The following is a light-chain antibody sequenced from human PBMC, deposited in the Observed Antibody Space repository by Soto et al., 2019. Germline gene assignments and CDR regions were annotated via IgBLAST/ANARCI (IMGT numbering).Light chain of an antibody. V-gene: IGLV1-44*01. CDR3: AAWDDSLNGHWV. CDR2: SNN. Sequence: QSVLTQPPSASGTPGQRVTISCSGSSSNIGSNTVNWYQQLPGTAPKLLIYSNNQRPSGVPDRFSGSKSVTSASLAISGLQSADEADYYCAAWDDSLNGHWVFGGGTKLTVL. CDR1: SSNIGSNT. J-gene: IGLJ3*02.